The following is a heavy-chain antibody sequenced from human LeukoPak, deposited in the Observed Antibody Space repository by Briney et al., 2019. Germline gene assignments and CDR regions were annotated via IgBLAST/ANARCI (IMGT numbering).Heavy chain of an antibody. CDR1: GVSIRSYY. J-gene: IGHJ4*02. Sequence: SETLSLTCIVPGVSIRSYYWSWSRQPPGKGLEWIGYIYYSGSTNYNPSLKSRVTISVDTSKNQFSLKLSSVTAADTAVYYCARRQNRYYYGSGSYCLGYWGQGTLVTVSS. D-gene: IGHD3-10*01. CDR3: ARRQNRYYYGSGSYCLGY. V-gene: IGHV4-59*12. CDR2: IYYSGST.